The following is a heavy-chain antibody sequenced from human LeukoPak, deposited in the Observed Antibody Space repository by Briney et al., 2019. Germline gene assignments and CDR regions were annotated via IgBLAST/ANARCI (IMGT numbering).Heavy chain of an antibody. V-gene: IGHV4-30-2*01. Sequence: PSQTLSLTCTVSGGSITSGGYYWSWIRQPPGKGLEWSGYIYDSGTTYYNPSLKSRVTISVDRSKNQFSLKLSSVTAADTAVYYCARIIVVVPAAKDWFDPWGQGTLVTVSS. CDR3: ARIIVVVPAAKDWFDP. CDR2: IYDSGTT. J-gene: IGHJ5*02. CDR1: GGSITSGGYY. D-gene: IGHD2-2*01.